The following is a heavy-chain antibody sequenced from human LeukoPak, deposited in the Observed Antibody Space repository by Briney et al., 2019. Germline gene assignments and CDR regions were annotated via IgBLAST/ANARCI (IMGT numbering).Heavy chain of an antibody. D-gene: IGHD2-15*01. CDR1: GFTFSSYS. CDR2: ISSSSSYI. CDR3: ARVGYCSGGSCRTDAFDI. V-gene: IGHV3-21*01. Sequence: PGGSLRLSCAASGFTFSSYSMNWVRQAPGKGLEWVSSISSSSSYIYYADSVKGRFTISRDNAKNSLYLQMNSLRAEDTAVYYCARVGYCSGGSCRTDAFDIWGQGTMVTVSS. J-gene: IGHJ3*02.